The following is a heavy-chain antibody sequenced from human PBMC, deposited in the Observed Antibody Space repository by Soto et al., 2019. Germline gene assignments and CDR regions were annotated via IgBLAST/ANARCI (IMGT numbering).Heavy chain of an antibody. V-gene: IGHV2-5*02. CDR2: IYWDDDK. CDR3: AHSNSFYETYGDFFDY. CDR1: GFSLTTSGVG. Sequence: QITLKESGPTLVKPTQTLTLTCTFSGFSLTTSGVGVGWVRQPPGKALEWLGLIYWDDDKRYSPSLKSRLTITTDTSKNQGVLTRTNMDPVDTATYYCAHSNSFYETYGDFFDYWGQGTLVTVSS. J-gene: IGHJ4*02. D-gene: IGHD3-22*01.